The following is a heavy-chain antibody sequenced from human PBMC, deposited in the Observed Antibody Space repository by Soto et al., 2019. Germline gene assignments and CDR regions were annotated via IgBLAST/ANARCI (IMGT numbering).Heavy chain of an antibody. V-gene: IGHV3-7*01. D-gene: IGHD3-16*02. CDR1: GFSFGSYW. J-gene: IGHJ4*02. CDR3: ARGQMCSRC. CDR2: IKEDGNEE. Sequence: GGSLRLSCAASGFSFGSYWMTWVRQAPGKGLEWVANIKEDGNEEHYVDYVKGRFSISRDNARNSLYLQMNSLRAEDTAVYFCARGQMCSRCWGKGTLVTVSS.